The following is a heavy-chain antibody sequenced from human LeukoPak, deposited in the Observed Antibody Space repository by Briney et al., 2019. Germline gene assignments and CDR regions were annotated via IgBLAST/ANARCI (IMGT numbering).Heavy chain of an antibody. D-gene: IGHD6-19*01. CDR3: AKTAVAGTLDY. Sequence: GGSLRLSCSASGFTFSSYAMHWVRQAPGKGLEWVAVISYDGSNKYYADSVKGRFTISRDNSKNTLYLQMNSLRAEDTAVYYCAKTAVAGTLDYWDQGTLVTVSS. V-gene: IGHV3-30*18. CDR1: GFTFSSYA. CDR2: ISYDGSNK. J-gene: IGHJ4*02.